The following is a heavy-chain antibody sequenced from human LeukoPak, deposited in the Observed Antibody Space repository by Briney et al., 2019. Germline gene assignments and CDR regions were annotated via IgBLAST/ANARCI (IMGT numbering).Heavy chain of an antibody. CDR1: GGSISSGGYS. CDR3: AKRYSGTHGAFDI. Sequence: SQTLSLTCAVSGGSISSGGYSWSWIRQPPGKGREWIGYIYHSGSTYYNPSLKSRVTISVDRSKNQFSLKLSSVTAADTAVYYCAKRYSGTHGAFDIWGQGTMVTVSS. D-gene: IGHD1-26*01. CDR2: IYHSGST. J-gene: IGHJ3*02. V-gene: IGHV4-30-2*01.